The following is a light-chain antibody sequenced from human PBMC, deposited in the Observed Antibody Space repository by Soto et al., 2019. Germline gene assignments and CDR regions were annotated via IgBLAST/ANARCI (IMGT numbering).Light chain of an antibody. J-gene: IGLJ2*01. Sequence: QLVLTQAPSASGTPGQRVIISCSGSSSNIGSSAVTWYQQLPGTAPKLLIFSNNQRPSRVPDRFSGSKSGTSASLAISGLQFEDEADYHCAAWDASLRGPVFGGGTKLTVL. CDR1: SSNIGSSA. V-gene: IGLV1-44*01. CDR2: SNN. CDR3: AAWDASLRGPV.